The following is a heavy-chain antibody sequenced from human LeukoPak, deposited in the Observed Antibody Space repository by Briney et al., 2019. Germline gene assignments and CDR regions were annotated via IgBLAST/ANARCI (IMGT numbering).Heavy chain of an antibody. Sequence: SETLSLTCSVSGGSISSSNYYWSWIRQPAGKGLEWIGRIYTSESTNYNPSLKSRVTISVDTSRNQFSLKLSSVTAADTAVYYCARGLWFGDENPPYFDYWGQGIRVTVSS. V-gene: IGHV4-61*02. CDR2: IYTSEST. CDR3: ARGLWFGDENPPYFDY. J-gene: IGHJ4*02. D-gene: IGHD3-10*01. CDR1: GGSISSSNYY.